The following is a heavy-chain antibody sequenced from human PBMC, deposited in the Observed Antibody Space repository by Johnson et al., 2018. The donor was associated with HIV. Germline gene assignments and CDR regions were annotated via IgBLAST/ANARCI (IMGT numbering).Heavy chain of an antibody. V-gene: IGHV3-74*01. CDR3: ASFWAAGAFDI. Sequence: VQLVESGGGLVQPGGSLRLSCAASGFTFSSYWMHWVRQGPGKGLVWVSRINGDGSGITYADSVKGRVTISRDNAKNTLYLQMNSLRAEDTAVYYCASFWAAGAFDIWGQGRMVTVSS. CDR2: INGDGSGI. CDR1: GFTFSSYW. D-gene: IGHD3-10*01. J-gene: IGHJ3*02.